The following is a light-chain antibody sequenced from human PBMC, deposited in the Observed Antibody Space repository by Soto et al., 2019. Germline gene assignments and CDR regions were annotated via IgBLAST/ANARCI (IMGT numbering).Light chain of an antibody. J-gene: IGLJ1*01. CDR3: SSFSSGTTLFV. V-gene: IGLV2-14*01. CDR1: NSDIGDWNY. CDR2: EVN. Sequence: QSALTQPASVSGSPGQSITISCTGTNSDIGDWNYVSWYQQYPGKAPKVIIYEVNYRPSGVSYRFSGSKSGNTASLTISGLQAEDEADYYCSSFSSGTTLFVFGGGTKVTVL.